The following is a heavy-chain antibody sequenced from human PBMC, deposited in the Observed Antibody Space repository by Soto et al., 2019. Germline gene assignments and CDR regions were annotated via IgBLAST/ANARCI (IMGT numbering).Heavy chain of an antibody. V-gene: IGHV3-74*01. D-gene: IGHD2-2*01. CDR1: GFTFRNYW. Sequence: GGSLRLSCAASGFTFRNYWMHWVRQVPGRGLVWVSRIDHEGIGTSYADSVKGRFTISRDNAKNMVYLQMNSLRVEDTAVYYCARLYCSSSSCYSVGAFDIRGQGTVVTVSS. CDR2: IDHEGIGT. CDR3: ARLYCSSSSCYSVGAFDI. J-gene: IGHJ3*02.